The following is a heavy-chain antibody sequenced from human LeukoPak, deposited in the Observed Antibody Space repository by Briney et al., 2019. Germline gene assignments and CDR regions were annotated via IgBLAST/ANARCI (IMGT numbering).Heavy chain of an antibody. Sequence: GASVKVSCKASGYTFTSYGISWVRQAPGQGLEWMGWINTNTGNPTYAQGFTGRFVFSLDTSVSTAYLQISSLKAEDTAVYYCARNGVPWSDTKGPPDYWGQGTLVTVSS. J-gene: IGHJ4*02. CDR2: INTNTGNP. D-gene: IGHD2-8*01. V-gene: IGHV7-4-1*02. CDR3: ARNGVPWSDTKGPPDY. CDR1: GYTFTSYG.